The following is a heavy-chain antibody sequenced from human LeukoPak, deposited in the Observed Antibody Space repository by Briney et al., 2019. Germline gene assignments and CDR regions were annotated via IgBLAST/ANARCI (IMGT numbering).Heavy chain of an antibody. Sequence: GGSLRLSCAASGFTFSSYSMNWVRQAPGKGLEWVSYISSSSSTIYYADSVKGRFTISRENAKKSLYMQMNSERDKDTAVYHCATPLFGHYAPYFHYWRQGTLVTVSS. CDR1: GFTFSSYS. V-gene: IGHV3-48*02. CDR3: ATPLFGHYAPYFHY. J-gene: IGHJ1*01. CDR2: ISSSSSTI. D-gene: IGHD4-17*01.